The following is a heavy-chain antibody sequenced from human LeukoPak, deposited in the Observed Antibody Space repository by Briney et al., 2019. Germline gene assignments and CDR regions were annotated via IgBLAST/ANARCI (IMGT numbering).Heavy chain of an antibody. CDR2: IKQDGSEK. J-gene: IGHJ6*02. V-gene: IGHV3-7*01. D-gene: IGHD5-18*01. CDR1: GFTFSSYW. Sequence: PGGSLRLSCAASGFTFSSYWMSWVRQAPGKGLEWVANIKQDGSEKYYVDSVKGRFTISRDNAKNSLYLQMNSLRAEDTAVYYCARDLRIQLSDYYYYYYGMDVWGQGTTVTVSS. CDR3: ARDLRIQLSDYYYYYYGMDV.